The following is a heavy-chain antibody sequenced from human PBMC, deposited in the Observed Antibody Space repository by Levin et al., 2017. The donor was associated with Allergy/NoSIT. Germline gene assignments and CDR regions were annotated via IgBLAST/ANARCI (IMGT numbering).Heavy chain of an antibody. V-gene: IGHV4-38-2*01. CDR3: ARQVGSAVTYDY. D-gene: IGHD4-17*01. J-gene: IGHJ4*02. CDR1: GYSISSGFY. Sequence: PSETLSLTCAVSGYSISSGFYWGWIRQPPGKGLEWIGNIYHSGNTNYNPSLRSRVSIAVDTSKNQFSLSLSSVTAADTAVYYCARQVGSAVTYDYWGQGTLVTVSS. CDR2: IYHSGNT.